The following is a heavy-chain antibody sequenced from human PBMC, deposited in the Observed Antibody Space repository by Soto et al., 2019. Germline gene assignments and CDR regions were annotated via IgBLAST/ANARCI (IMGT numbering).Heavy chain of an antibody. CDR2: IYWDDDK. CDR3: ARTNRYSSSGCGVRGWFEP. J-gene: IGHJ5*02. D-gene: IGHD6-13*01. Sequence: SGPTLVNPTQTLTLTCTFSGFSLSTNGVGVGWIRQPPGKALEWLALIYWDDDKRYSPSLKSRLTITKDTSKNRVVLTMTNMDPVDAATYYCARTNRYSSSGCGVRGWFEPWGQGTLVTVSS. CDR1: GFSLSTNGVG. V-gene: IGHV2-5*02.